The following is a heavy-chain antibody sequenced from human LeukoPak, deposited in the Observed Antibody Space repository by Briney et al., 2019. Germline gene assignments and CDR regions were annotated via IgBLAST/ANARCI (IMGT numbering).Heavy chain of an antibody. Sequence: PGGSLRLSCAASGFTFRSYAMHWVRQAPGKGRGWVAVISYVGSNKYYADSVKGRVTISRDNSKNTRYLQMNSLRAEDTAVYYCASNSVVPRYYYYYGMDVWGQGTTVTVSS. CDR1: GFTFRSYA. D-gene: IGHD4-23*01. V-gene: IGHV3-30-3*01. J-gene: IGHJ6*02. CDR2: ISYVGSNK. CDR3: ASNSVVPRYYYYYGMDV.